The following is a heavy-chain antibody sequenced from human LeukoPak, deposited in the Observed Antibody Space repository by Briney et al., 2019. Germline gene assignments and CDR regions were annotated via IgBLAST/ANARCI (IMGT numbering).Heavy chain of an antibody. CDR1: GYTFTSHY. CDR3: ARASSKKIDY. J-gene: IGHJ4*02. CDR2: INPSGGGT. Sequence: ASVKVSCKASGYTFTSHYMHWVRQAPGQGLEWMGMINPSGGGTSYTQNFQGRVTMTRDTATSTVYMELSSLRSEDTAVYYCARASSKKIDYWCQGTLVTVFS. V-gene: IGHV1-46*01. D-gene: IGHD4-11*01.